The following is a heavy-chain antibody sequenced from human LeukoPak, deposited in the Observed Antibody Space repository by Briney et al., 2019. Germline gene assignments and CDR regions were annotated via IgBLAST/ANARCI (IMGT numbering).Heavy chain of an antibody. Sequence: GGSLRLSCAASGFTFSNSWMSWVCQAPGRGLEWVASINQHGSQIHYVDSVKGRFTISRDNAKNSLYLEMSSLRAEDTAEYYCARLFGEVTIYDYWGQGTLVTVSS. J-gene: IGHJ4*02. CDR2: INQHGSQI. V-gene: IGHV3-7*01. CDR3: ARLFGEVTIYDY. D-gene: IGHD3-10*01. CDR1: GFTFSNSW.